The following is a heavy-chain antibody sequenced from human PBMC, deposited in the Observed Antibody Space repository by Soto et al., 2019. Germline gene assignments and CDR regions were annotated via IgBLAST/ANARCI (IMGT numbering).Heavy chain of an antibody. CDR3: ARDKAYGRVGATSPSY. CDR1: GYSFTSYY. V-gene: IGHV1-46*01. CDR2: INPSGGST. D-gene: IGHD1-26*01. J-gene: IGHJ4*02. Sequence: ASVKVSCKASGYSFTSYYMHWVRQAPGQGLEWMGIINPSGGSTSYAQKFQGRVTMTRDTSTSTVYMELSSLRSEDTAVYYCARDKAYGRVGATSPSYWGQGTLVTVSS.